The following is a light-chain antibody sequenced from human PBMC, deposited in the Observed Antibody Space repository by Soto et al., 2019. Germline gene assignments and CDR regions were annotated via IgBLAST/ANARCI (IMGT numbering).Light chain of an antibody. CDR1: QSVLYSSNNKNY. Sequence: DIVMTQSPDSLAVSLGERATINCKSSQSVLYSSNNKNYLAWYQQKPGQPPKLLIYWASTRESGVPDRFSCSGSGTDYILTIISLQAEDVAVYFCQQYYSTPPTCGVITNVEIK. CDR3: QQYYSTPPT. CDR2: WAS. J-gene: IGKJ4*01. V-gene: IGKV4-1*01.